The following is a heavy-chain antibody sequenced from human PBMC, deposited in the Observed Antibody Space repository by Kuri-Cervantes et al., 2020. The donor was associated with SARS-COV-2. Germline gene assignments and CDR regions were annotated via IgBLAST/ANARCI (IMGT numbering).Heavy chain of an antibody. V-gene: IGHV1-2*02. Sequence: ASVKVSCKASGYTFTGYYMHWVRQAPGQGLEWMGWINPNSGGTSYAQKFQGRVTMTRDTSTSTVYMELSSLRSEDTAVYYCAQAPSRGAWFDPWGQGTLVTVSS. CDR2: INPNSGGT. J-gene: IGHJ5*02. CDR3: AQAPSRGAWFDP. CDR1: GYTFTGYY.